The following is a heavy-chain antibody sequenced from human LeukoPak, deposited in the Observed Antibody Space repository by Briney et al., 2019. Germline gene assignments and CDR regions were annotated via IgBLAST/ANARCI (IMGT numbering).Heavy chain of an antibody. CDR1: GFTFDDYA. Sequence: GGSLRLSCAASGFTFDDYAMHWVRQAPGKGLEWVSGISWNSGSIVYADSVKGRFTISRDNAKNSLYLQMNSLKPEDTALYYCAKDIFAMVRGVVDYRGQGTLVTASS. CDR3: AKDIFAMVRGVVDY. CDR2: ISWNSGSI. D-gene: IGHD3-10*01. J-gene: IGHJ4*02. V-gene: IGHV3-9*01.